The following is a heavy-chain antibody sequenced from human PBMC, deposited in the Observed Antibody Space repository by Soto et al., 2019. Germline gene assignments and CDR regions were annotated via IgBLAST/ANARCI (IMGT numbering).Heavy chain of an antibody. V-gene: IGHV4-61*01. D-gene: IGHD3-10*01. J-gene: IGHJ6*02. CDR2: IYYSGST. CDR1: GGSVSSGSYY. Sequence: PSETLSLTCTVSGGSVSSGSYYWSWIRQPPGKGLEWIGYIYYSGSTNYNPSLKSRVTISVDTSKNQFSLKLSSVTAADTAVYYCARDATMVRGAYSYYYDYGMDVWGQGTTVTVSS. CDR3: ARDATMVRGAYSYYYDYGMDV.